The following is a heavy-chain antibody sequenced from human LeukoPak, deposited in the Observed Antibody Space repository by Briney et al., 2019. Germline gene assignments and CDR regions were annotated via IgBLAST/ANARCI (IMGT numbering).Heavy chain of an antibody. CDR3: ARESSGWFFDY. D-gene: IGHD6-19*01. CDR1: GFTFSSYA. J-gene: IGHJ4*02. V-gene: IGHV3-23*01. CDR2: ISGSGGTT. Sequence: GGSLRLSCAASGFTFSSYAVSWVRQAPGKGLEWVSAISGSGGTTYYADSVKGRFTISRDNSKNTLSLQMNSLRAEDTAVYYCARESSGWFFDYWGQGTLVTVSS.